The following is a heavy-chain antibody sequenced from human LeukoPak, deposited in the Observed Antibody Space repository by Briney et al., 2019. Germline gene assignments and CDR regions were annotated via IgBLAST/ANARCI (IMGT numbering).Heavy chain of an antibody. J-gene: IGHJ4*01. D-gene: IGHD3-16*01. V-gene: IGHV3-15*01. CDR1: GFISSSVW. CDR3: TSTLGY. CDR2: IKSKTEGGTT. Sequence: PGGSLRLSCAASGFISSSVWMTWVRQAPGKGLEWVGRIKSKTEGGTTDYAGTVKGRFTISRDDSKNTLYLQMNSLKTEDTAVYYCTSTLGYWGQGTLVTVSS.